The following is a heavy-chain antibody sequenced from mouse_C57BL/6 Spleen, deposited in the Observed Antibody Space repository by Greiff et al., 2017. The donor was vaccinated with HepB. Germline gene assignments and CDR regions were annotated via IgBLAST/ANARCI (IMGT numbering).Heavy chain of an antibody. D-gene: IGHD1-1*01. CDR1: GYSITSGYY. Sequence: EVKLEESGPGLVKPSQSLSLTCSVTGYSITSGYYWNWIRQFPGNKLEWMGYISYDGSNNYNPSLKNRISITRDTSKNQFFLKLNSVTTEDTATYYCAREGTTVVDFDYWGQGTTLTVSS. V-gene: IGHV3-6*01. CDR3: AREGTTVVDFDY. CDR2: ISYDGSN. J-gene: IGHJ2*01.